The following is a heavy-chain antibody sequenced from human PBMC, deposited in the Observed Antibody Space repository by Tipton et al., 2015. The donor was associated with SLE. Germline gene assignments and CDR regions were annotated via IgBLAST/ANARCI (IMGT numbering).Heavy chain of an antibody. J-gene: IGHJ3*02. CDR2: IYPGDSDT. D-gene: IGHD3-3*01. V-gene: IGHV5-51*01. Sequence: PGKGLEWMGIIYPGDSDTRYSPSFQGHVTISADKSISTAYLQWSSLKASDTAMYYCASTIFGVVIIRPGAFDIWGQGTMVTVSS. CDR3: ASTIFGVVIIRPGAFDI.